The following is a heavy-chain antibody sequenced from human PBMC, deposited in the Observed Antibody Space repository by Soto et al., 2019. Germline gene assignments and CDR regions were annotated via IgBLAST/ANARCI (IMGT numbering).Heavy chain of an antibody. CDR2: ISGSGGST. CDR1: GFTFSSYA. J-gene: IGHJ4*02. Sequence: GGSLRLSCAASGFTFSSYAMSWVRQAPGKGLEWVSDISGSGGSTYYADSVKGRFTISRDNSKNTLYLQMNSQRAEDTAVYYYAKEGSDIVVVTAQYDFDYWGQGTLVTVSS. V-gene: IGHV3-23*01. D-gene: IGHD2-2*01. CDR3: AKEGSDIVVVTAQYDFDY.